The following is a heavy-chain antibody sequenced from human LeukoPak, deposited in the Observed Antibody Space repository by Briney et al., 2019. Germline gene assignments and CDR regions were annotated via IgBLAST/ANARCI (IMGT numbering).Heavy chain of an antibody. V-gene: IGHV1-69*13. CDR3: ARATPPFYYYYYMDV. CDR1: GGTFSSYA. Sequence: SVKVSCKASGGTFSSYAISWVRQAPGQGLEWMGGIIPIFGTANYAQKFQGRVTITADESTSTAYMELSSLRSEDTAVYYCARATPPFYYYYYMDVWGKGTTVTISS. D-gene: IGHD2-15*01. CDR2: IIPIFGTA. J-gene: IGHJ6*03.